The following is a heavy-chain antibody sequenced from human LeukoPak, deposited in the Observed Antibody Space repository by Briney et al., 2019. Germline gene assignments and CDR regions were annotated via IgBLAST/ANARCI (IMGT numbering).Heavy chain of an antibody. CDR2: INQDGSGE. J-gene: IGHJ4*02. CDR3: ARGGSSGWYQPLVFDY. Sequence: GGSLRLSCAASGFTFSSYWMSWVRQAPGKGLEWVANINQDGSGEYYVDSVKGRFTISRDNAKNSLSLQMSSLRAEDTAMYYCARGGSSGWYQPLVFDYWGQGTLVTVSS. D-gene: IGHD6-19*01. V-gene: IGHV3-7*01. CDR1: GFTFSSYW.